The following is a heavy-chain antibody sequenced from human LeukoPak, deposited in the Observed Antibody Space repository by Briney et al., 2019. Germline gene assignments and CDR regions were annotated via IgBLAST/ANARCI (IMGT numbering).Heavy chain of an antibody. D-gene: IGHD6-19*01. Sequence: SQTLSLTCTVSGGSISSGGYYWSWIRQPAGKGLEWIGRIYTSESTNYNPSLKSRVTMSIDTSKNQFSLKLSSVTAADTAVYYCARDPPDSSRWFDPWGQGTLVTVSS. CDR1: GGSISSGGYY. V-gene: IGHV4-61*02. CDR2: IYTSEST. J-gene: IGHJ5*02. CDR3: ARDPPDSSRWFDP.